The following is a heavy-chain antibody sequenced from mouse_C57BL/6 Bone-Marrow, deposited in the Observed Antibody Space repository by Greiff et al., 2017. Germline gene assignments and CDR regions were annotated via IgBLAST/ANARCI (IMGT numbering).Heavy chain of an antibody. J-gene: IGHJ2*01. V-gene: IGHV1-82*01. Sequence: VQLQQSGPELVKPGASVKISCKASGYAFSSSWMNWVKQRPGKGLEWIGRIYPGDGDTNYNGKFKGKATLTADKSSSTAYMQLSSLTSEDSAVYFCARGQLKDYWGQGTTRTVSS. D-gene: IGHD3-2*02. CDR1: GYAFSSSW. CDR3: ARGQLKDY. CDR2: IYPGDGDT.